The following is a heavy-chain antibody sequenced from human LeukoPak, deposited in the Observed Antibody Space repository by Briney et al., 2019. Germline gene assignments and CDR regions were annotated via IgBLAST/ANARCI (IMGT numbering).Heavy chain of an antibody. V-gene: IGHV3-23*01. D-gene: IGHD1-26*01. CDR2: IRNSGGST. CDR3: AKNQVGGSTFDY. CDR1: ALTFSSYA. Sequence: GGSLRLSCAASALTFSSYAMSWVRQAPGKGLEWVSTIRNSGGSTYFADSVKGRFAISRDDSKNTLFLQMNSLRAEDTAIYYCAKNQVGGSTFDYWGQGTLVTVSS. J-gene: IGHJ4*02.